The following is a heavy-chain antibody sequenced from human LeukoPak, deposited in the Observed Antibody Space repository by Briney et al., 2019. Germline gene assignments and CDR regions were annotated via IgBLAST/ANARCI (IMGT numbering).Heavy chain of an antibody. CDR1: GFTFSSYG. D-gene: IGHD3-22*01. Sequence: GGSLRLSCAASGFTFSSYGMIWVRQAPGKGLEWVSGISGSGGSTYLADSVKGRFTISRDNSKNTLYLQMNSLRAEDTAVYYCAKDYYDSSGYYAGSSPYFDYWGQGTLVTVSS. J-gene: IGHJ4*02. CDR3: AKDYYDSSGYYAGSSPYFDY. V-gene: IGHV3-23*01. CDR2: ISGSGGST.